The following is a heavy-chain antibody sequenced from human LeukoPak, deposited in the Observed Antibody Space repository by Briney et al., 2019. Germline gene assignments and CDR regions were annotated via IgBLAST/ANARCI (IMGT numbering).Heavy chain of an antibody. D-gene: IGHD3-3*01. V-gene: IGHV1-69*13. CDR2: IIPIFGTA. Sequence: ASVKVSCKASGGTFISYAISWVRQAPGQGLEWMGGIIPIFGTANYAQKFQGRVTITADESTSTAYKELSSLRSKDTAVYYCARTGLRFLEWLLDYWGQGTLVTVSS. CDR1: GGTFISYA. CDR3: ARTGLRFLEWLLDY. J-gene: IGHJ4*02.